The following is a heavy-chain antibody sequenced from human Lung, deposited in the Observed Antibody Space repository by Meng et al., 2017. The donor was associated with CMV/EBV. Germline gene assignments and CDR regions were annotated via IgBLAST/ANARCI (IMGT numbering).Heavy chain of an antibody. D-gene: IGHD2-2*01. CDR2: IWFDGSFK. CDR1: GFSFSSFA. J-gene: IGHJ4*02. Sequence: GESXKISCAASGFSFSSFAMHWVRQAPGKGLEWVAVIWFDGSFKFCGDSVQGRFTISRDNSKNILYLEMNNLRAEDTAVYYCAKVPCSSTSCYPYYFDYWXQGXLVTVSS. CDR3: AKVPCSSTSCYPYYFDY. V-gene: IGHV3-33*06.